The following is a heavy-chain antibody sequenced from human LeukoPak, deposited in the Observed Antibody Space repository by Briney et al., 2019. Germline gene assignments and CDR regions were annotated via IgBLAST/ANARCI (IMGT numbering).Heavy chain of an antibody. CDR2: FSATDGSA. CDR1: GFTFSSYA. D-gene: IGHD6-13*01. CDR3: ARAKIAAAGTGAFDV. Sequence: SGGSLRLSCAASGFTFSSYAMTWVRQAPGKGLEWVSAFSATDGSAQYAESVEGRFTISRDNSKNTLFLQMNSLGAEDTAVCYCARAKIAAAGTGAFDVWGQGTLVTVSS. J-gene: IGHJ3*01. V-gene: IGHV3-23*01.